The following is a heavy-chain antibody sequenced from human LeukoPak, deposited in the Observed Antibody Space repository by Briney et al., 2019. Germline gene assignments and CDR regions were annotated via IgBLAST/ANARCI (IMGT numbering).Heavy chain of an antibody. V-gene: IGHV4-59*01. CDR1: GGSIRGLY. Sequence: PSETLSLTCTVSGGSIRGLYWSWIRQPPGKRLEWIGYIYYSGSTTYNPSLKSRVTISVDTSKNLFSLRLRSVTAADTALYYCARGYAYGDTGSFDYWGQGALVTVSS. CDR2: IYYSGST. D-gene: IGHD4-17*01. J-gene: IGHJ4*02. CDR3: ARGYAYGDTGSFDY.